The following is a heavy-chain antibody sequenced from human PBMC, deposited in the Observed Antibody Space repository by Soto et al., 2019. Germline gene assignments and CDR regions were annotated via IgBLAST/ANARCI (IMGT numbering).Heavy chain of an antibody. V-gene: IGHV3-30*18. CDR3: AKDRDYDFWSGYYTHYYYGMDV. Sequence: GGSLRLSCAASGFTFSSYGMHWVRQAPGKGLEWVAVISYDGSNKYYADSVKGRFTISRDNSKNTLYLQMSSLRAEDTAVYYCAKDRDYDFWSGYYTHYYYGMDVWGQGTTVTVSS. CDR1: GFTFSSYG. CDR2: ISYDGSNK. D-gene: IGHD3-3*01. J-gene: IGHJ6*02.